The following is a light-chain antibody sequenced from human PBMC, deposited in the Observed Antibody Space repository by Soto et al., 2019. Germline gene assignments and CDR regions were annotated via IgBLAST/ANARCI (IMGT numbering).Light chain of an antibody. J-gene: IGLJ3*02. CDR2: VEGSGSY. Sequence: QPVLTQSSSASASLGSSVKLTCTLNSGHSSYIIAWHQQQPGKAPRYLMKVEGSGSYNKGSGVPDRFSGSSSGADRYLSISNLQFEDEADYYCETWDSNTPRVFGGGTKLTVL. CDR3: ETWDSNTPRV. CDR1: SGHSSYI. V-gene: IGLV4-60*02.